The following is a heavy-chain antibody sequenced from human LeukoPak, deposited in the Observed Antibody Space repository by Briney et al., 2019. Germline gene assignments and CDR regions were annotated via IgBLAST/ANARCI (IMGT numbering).Heavy chain of an antibody. CDR2: IYYSGST. Sequence: SETLSLTCTVSGGSVSSYYWSWIRQPPGKGLEWIGYIYYSGSTNYNPSLKSRVTISVDTSKNQFSLKLSSVTAADTAVYYCARIAVPRVRRYFDYWGQGTLVTVSS. J-gene: IGHJ4*02. V-gene: IGHV4-59*02. CDR1: GGSVSSYY. D-gene: IGHD6-19*01. CDR3: ARIAVPRVRRYFDY.